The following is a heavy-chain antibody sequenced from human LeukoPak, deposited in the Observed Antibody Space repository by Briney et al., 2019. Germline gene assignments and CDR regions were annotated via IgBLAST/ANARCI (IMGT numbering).Heavy chain of an antibody. D-gene: IGHD2-2*01. CDR2: ISGSGGST. Sequence: GGSLRLSCAVSGFTFSSYAMSWVRQAPGKGLEWASAISGSGGSTYYADSVKGRFTISRDNSKNTLYLQMNSLRAEDTAVYYCAKVPVVPAAPRVYYFDYWGQGTLVTVSS. J-gene: IGHJ4*02. CDR3: AKVPVVPAAPRVYYFDY. V-gene: IGHV3-23*01. CDR1: GFTFSSYA.